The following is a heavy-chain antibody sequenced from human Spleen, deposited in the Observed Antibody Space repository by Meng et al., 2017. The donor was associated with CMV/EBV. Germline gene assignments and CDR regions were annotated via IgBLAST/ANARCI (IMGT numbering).Heavy chain of an antibody. CDR1: GFSFSSYE. CDR3: AKGVAARPNAFDI. J-gene: IGHJ3*02. V-gene: IGHV3-48*03. D-gene: IGHD6-6*01. Sequence: GESLKISCAASGFSFSSYEMNWVRQAPGKGLEWVSYISSSGTSIYYADSMKGRFTISRDNAKSSLYLQVNSLRAEDTAVYYCAKGVAARPNAFDIWGQGTMVTVSS. CDR2: ISSSGTSI.